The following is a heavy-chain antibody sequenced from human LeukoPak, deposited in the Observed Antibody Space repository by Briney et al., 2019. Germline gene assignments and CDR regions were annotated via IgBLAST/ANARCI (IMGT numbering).Heavy chain of an antibody. CDR1: EFTLKDYW. J-gene: IGHJ5*02. V-gene: IGHV3-74*01. CDR2: INSDGSSA. Sequence: PGGPLSLSCKAPEFTLKDYWMRWVRQGPGKGLVWVSRINSDGSSASYADSVKGRFTISRDNAKNTLYLQMNSLRAEDTALYYCARDPGAAAGNLWSWGQGTLVTVSS. D-gene: IGHD6-25*01. CDR3: ARDPGAAAGNLWS.